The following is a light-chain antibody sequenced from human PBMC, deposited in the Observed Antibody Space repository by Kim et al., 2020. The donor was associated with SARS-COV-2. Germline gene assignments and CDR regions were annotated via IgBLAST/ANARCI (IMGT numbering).Light chain of an antibody. V-gene: IGLV2-11*01. Sequence: QSALTQPRSVSGSPGQSVTISCTGTSSDVGGYKYVSWYQQHPGKAPKLMISDVSKWPSGVPDRFSGSKSGNTASLTISGLQAEDEADYYCCSYAGSYTWVFGGGTKLTVL. CDR2: DVS. CDR3: CSYAGSYTWV. CDR1: SSDVGGYKY. J-gene: IGLJ3*02.